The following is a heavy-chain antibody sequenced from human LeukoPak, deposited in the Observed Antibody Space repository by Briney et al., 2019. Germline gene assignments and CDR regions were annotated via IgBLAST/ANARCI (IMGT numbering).Heavy chain of an antibody. CDR2: IDPNSGGT. D-gene: IGHD3-10*01. V-gene: IGHV1-2*02. Sequence: ASAKVSCKASGYTFTGYYMHWVRQAPGQGLEWMGWIDPNSGGTNYAQKFQGRVTMTRDTSISTAYMELSRLRSDDTAVYYCARGPHWFGELPTLDYWGQGTLVTVSS. CDR1: GYTFTGYY. CDR3: ARGPHWFGELPTLDY. J-gene: IGHJ4*02.